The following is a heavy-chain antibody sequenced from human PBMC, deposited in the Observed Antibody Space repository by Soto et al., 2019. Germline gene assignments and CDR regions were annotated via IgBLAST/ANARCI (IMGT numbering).Heavy chain of an antibody. J-gene: IGHJ4*02. D-gene: IGHD5-12*01. CDR1: GGSFSGYY. Sequence: PSETLSLTCAVYGGSFSGYYWSWIRQPPGKGLEWIGEINHSGNTNYNPSLKSRVTISVDTSKNQFSLKLSSVTAADTAVYYCARSPWLRLWGYYFDYWGQGTLVTVSS. CDR2: INHSGNT. CDR3: ARSPWLRLWGYYFDY. V-gene: IGHV4-34*01.